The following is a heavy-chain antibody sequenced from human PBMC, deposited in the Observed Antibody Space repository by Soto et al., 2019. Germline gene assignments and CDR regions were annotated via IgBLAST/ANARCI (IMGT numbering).Heavy chain of an antibody. CDR2: ISYSGST. J-gene: IGHJ5*02. CDR1: GGSSSGGGDY. V-gene: IGHV4-39*01. Sequence: SATQSLTCSVAGGSSSGGGDYWTWIRKPPGKGLEWIGYISYSGSTHYSPSLKSRVSITVDTSKNQFSLKLSSVTAADTAVYYCARHGERPIRSLNWFDPWGQGILVTVSS. CDR3: ARHGERPIRSLNWFDP. D-gene: IGHD4-17*01.